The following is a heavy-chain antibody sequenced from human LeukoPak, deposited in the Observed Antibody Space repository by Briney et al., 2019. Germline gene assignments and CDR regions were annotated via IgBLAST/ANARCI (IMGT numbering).Heavy chain of an antibody. D-gene: IGHD1-26*01. CDR1: GYTFTDYY. CDR3: ATGSSGSPSYFDY. Sequence: ASVKVSCKVSGYTFTDYYMHWVQQAPGKGLEWMGLVDPEDGETIYAVKFQGRVTITADTSTDTAYMELSSLRSEDTAVYYCATGSSGSPSYFDYWGQGTLVTVSS. CDR2: VDPEDGET. J-gene: IGHJ4*02. V-gene: IGHV1-69-2*01.